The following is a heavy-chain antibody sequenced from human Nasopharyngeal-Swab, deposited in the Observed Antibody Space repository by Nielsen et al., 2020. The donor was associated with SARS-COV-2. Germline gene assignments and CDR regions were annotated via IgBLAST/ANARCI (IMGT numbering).Heavy chain of an antibody. CDR1: GGSFSGYY. D-gene: IGHD5-18*01. CDR3: ARNVDTAMIYDS. CDR2: INHRGST. Sequence: SETLSLTCAVYGGSFSGYYWSWIRQPPGKGLEWIGEINHRGSTNYNPSLKSRVTISVDTSKNQFSLKVNSVTAADTAVYYCARNVDTAMIYDSWGQGTLVTVSS. V-gene: IGHV4-34*01. J-gene: IGHJ4*02.